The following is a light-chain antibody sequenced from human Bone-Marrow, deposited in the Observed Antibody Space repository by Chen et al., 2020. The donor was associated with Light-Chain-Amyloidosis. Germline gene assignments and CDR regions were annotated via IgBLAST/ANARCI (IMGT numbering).Light chain of an antibody. Sequence: SYELIQPPSVSVSPGQTARITCSGDDLPTKYAYCYQQKPGQAPVLVIHRDTERPSGISERFSGSSSGTTATLTISGVQAEDEADYHCQSADSSGTYEVIFGGGTKLTVL. CDR3: QSADSSGTYEVI. J-gene: IGLJ2*01. CDR2: RDT. CDR1: DLPTKY. V-gene: IGLV3-25*03.